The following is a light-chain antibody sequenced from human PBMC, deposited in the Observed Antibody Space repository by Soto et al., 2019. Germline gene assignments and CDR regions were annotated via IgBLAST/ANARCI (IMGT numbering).Light chain of an antibody. CDR3: QHYDGSPLT. V-gene: IGKV3-20*01. J-gene: IGKJ4*01. CDR1: QSVSSYQ. Sequence: EVVLTQSPGTLSLSPGERGTLSCRASQSVSSYQLGWYQQQPGQAPRLLIYGAYNRATGIPERFSGSGSGTDFTLTISRLEPEDFAVYYCQHYDGSPLTFGGGTKVEVK. CDR2: GAY.